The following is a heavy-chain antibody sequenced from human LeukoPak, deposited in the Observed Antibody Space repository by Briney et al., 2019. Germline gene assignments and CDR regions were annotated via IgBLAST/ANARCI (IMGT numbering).Heavy chain of an antibody. V-gene: IGHV1-2*02. CDR3: ARDLRLGSGSYYFDY. D-gene: IGHD1-26*01. CDR1: GYTFTGYY. CDR2: INPNSGGT. Sequence: ASVKVSCKASGYTFTGYYMHWVRQAPGQGLEWMGWINPNSGGTNYAQKFQGRVTMTRDTSISTAYMELSRLRSDDTAAYYCARDLRLGSGSYYFDYWGQGTLVTVSS. J-gene: IGHJ4*02.